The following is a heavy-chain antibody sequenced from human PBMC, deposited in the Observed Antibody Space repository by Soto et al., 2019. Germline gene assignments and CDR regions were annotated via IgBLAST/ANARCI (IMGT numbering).Heavy chain of an antibody. D-gene: IGHD2-2*01. CDR1: GGTFSSYS. Sequence: QVQLVQSGAEVKKPGSSVKVSCEASGGTFSSYSFSWVRQAPGQGLEWMGRVIPILGMANYAQKFQGRVTITAEKSTXTXYXXLSSLRSEDTDVYYCARGGAVVVPGAVDRHNWFDPWGQGTLVTVSS. V-gene: IGHV1-69*02. CDR3: ARGGAVVVPGAVDRHNWFDP. CDR2: VIPILGMA. J-gene: IGHJ5*02.